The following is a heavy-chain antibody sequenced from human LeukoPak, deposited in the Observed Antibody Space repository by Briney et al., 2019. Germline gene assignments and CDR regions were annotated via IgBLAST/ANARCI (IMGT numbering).Heavy chain of an antibody. J-gene: IGHJ4*02. D-gene: IGHD6-19*01. CDR1: GGSISSSNW. CDR3: AASSGWYDGYYFDY. CDR2: IYHSGST. Sequence: PSETLSLTCAVSGGSISSSNWWSWVRHPPGEGLEWMGEIYHSGSTNYNPSLKSRVTISVDTSKNQFSLKLSSVTAADTAVYYCAASSGWYDGYYFDYWGQGTLVTVSS. V-gene: IGHV4-4*02.